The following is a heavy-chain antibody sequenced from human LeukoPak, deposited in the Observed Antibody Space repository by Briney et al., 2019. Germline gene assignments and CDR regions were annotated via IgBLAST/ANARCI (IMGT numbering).Heavy chain of an antibody. J-gene: IGHJ4*02. Sequence: GGSLRLSCAASGFTFSSYEMNWVRQAPGKGLEWVSYISSSGSTIYYADSVKGRFTISRDNAKNSLFLQMSSLRAEDTAVYYCAREVPTGTSFDYWAQGTLVTVSS. CDR2: ISSSGSTI. V-gene: IGHV3-48*03. D-gene: IGHD4-17*01. CDR3: AREVPTGTSFDY. CDR1: GFTFSSYE.